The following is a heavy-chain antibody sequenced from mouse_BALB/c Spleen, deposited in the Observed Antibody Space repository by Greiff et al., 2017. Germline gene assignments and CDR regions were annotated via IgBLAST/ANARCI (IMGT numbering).Heavy chain of an antibody. J-gene: IGHJ3*01. D-gene: IGHD1-1*01. Sequence: EVQLVESGGGLVKLGGSLKLSCAASGFTFSSYYMSWVRQTPEKRLELVAAINSNGGSTYYPDTVKGRFTISRDNAKNTLYLQMSSLKSEDTALYYCARPPMITTVPYWGQGTLVTVSA. CDR1: GFTFSSYY. CDR3: ARPPMITTVPY. V-gene: IGHV5-6-2*01. CDR2: INSNGGST.